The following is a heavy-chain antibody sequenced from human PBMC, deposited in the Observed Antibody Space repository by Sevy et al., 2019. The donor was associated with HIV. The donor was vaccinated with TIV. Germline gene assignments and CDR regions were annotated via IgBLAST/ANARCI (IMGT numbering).Heavy chain of an antibody. J-gene: IGHJ4*02. Sequence: GGSLRLSCAASGFTFSSYAMSWDRQAPGKGLEWVSAISGSGGSTYYADSVKGRFTISRDNSKNTLYLQMNSLRAEDTAVYYCAKESGGDRGRGVVPAAMRYFDYWGQGTLVTVSS. CDR1: GFTFSSYA. CDR3: AKESGGDRGRGVVPAAMRYFDY. V-gene: IGHV3-23*01. D-gene: IGHD2-2*01. CDR2: ISGSGGST.